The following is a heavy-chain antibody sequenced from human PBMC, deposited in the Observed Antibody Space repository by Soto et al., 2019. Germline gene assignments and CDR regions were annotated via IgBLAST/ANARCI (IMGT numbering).Heavy chain of an antibody. CDR2: IRSKTYGGTI. D-gene: IGHD3-10*01. CDR3: TKEFLFISESYNYTYGLEV. Sequence: PGGSLRLSCTASGFRFGDYVMSWVRQAPGKGLEWVGFIRSKTYGGTIEYAASVKGRFTISRDDSKSIVYLQMNGLKTEDTAVYYVTKEFLFISESYNYTYGLEVWAQGTTFTVP. V-gene: IGHV3-49*04. J-gene: IGHJ6*02. CDR1: GFRFGDYV.